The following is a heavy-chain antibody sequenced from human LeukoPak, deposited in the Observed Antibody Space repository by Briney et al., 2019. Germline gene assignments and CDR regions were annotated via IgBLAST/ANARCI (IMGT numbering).Heavy chain of an antibody. J-gene: IGHJ4*02. CDR1: GFTFSSYA. Sequence: GGSLRLSCAASGFTFSSYAMSWVRQAPGKGPEWVSAISGSGGSTYYADSVKGRFTISRDNSKNTLYLQMNSLRAEDTAVYYCAKDGGLYSSSVSYFDYWGQGTLVTVSS. CDR2: ISGSGGST. CDR3: AKDGGLYSSSVSYFDY. D-gene: IGHD6-13*01. V-gene: IGHV3-23*01.